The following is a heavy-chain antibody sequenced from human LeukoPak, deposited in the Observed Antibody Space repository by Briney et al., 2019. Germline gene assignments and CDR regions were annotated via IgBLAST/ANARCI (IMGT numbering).Heavy chain of an antibody. J-gene: IGHJ1*01. CDR2: FDPEDGET. V-gene: IGHV1-24*01. D-gene: IGHD6-13*01. CDR3: ATDQAAAVYFQH. CDR1: GYTLTELS. Sequence: ASVTVSCKVSGYTLTELSMHWVRQAPGKGLGGMGGFDPEDGETIYAQKFQGRVTMTEDTSTDTAYMELSSLRSEDTAVYYCATDQAAAVYFQHWGQGTLVTVSS.